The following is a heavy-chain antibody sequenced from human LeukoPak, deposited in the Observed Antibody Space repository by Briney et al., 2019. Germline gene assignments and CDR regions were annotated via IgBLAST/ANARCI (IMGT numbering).Heavy chain of an antibody. J-gene: IGHJ4*02. D-gene: IGHD4-17*01. Sequence: GGSLRLSCAASGFTFDDYGMSWVRQAPGKGLEWVSAINWNGGSTAYADSVRGRFTISRDNAKNSLYLQMNSLRAEDTAVYYCARDRLHYGEYEKTFDYWGQGTLVTVSS. V-gene: IGHV3-20*04. CDR1: GFTFDDYG. CDR2: INWNGGST. CDR3: ARDRLHYGEYEKTFDY.